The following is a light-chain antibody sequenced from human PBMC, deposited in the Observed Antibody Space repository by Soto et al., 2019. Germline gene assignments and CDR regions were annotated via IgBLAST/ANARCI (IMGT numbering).Light chain of an antibody. V-gene: IGLV2-14*03. CDR1: SSDIGAYKY. J-gene: IGLJ2*01. Sequence: SVLTQPASVSGSPGQSITISCTGTSSDIGAYKYVSWYQHHPGRAPKLMSYDVIHRPSGVSSRFSGSKSGKTAPLSISGLQADDEADYSCSSYTSSRTLVFGGGSKVTVL. CDR2: DVI. CDR3: SSYTSSRTLV.